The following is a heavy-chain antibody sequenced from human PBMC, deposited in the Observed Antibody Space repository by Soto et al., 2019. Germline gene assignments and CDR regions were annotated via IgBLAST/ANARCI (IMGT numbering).Heavy chain of an antibody. D-gene: IGHD6-19*01. CDR3: ARQTHSIGWGWYLDL. CDR2: MYYSGNT. Sequence: QVQLQESGPGLVKPSETLSLTCTVSGVSISSYYWGWIRLPPGKGLEWIGYMYYSGNTNYNPSLQSRVTISEDTSQNQTSLKLTSVTAADTAEYYWARQTHSIGWGWYLDLWGRGTLVTVSS. CDR1: GVSISSYY. V-gene: IGHV4-59*08. J-gene: IGHJ2*01.